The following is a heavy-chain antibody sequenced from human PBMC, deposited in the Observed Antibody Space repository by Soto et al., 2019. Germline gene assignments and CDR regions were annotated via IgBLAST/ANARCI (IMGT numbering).Heavy chain of an antibody. D-gene: IGHD2-15*01. J-gene: IGHJ3*02. CDR1: GGPISSYY. V-gene: IGHV4-59*08. CDR2: IYYSGST. Sequence: SETLSLTCTVSGGPISSYYWSWIRQPPGKGLEWIGYIYYSGSTDYNPSLKSRVTISVDTSKNQFSLKLSSVTAADTAVYYCARHGYCSGGSCSGTFDIWGQGTMVTVSS. CDR3: ARHGYCSGGSCSGTFDI.